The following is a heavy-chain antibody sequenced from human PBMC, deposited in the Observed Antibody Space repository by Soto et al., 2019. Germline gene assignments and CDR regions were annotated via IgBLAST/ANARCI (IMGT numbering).Heavy chain of an antibody. J-gene: IGHJ6*02. CDR1: GFTFSSYA. Sequence: EVQLLESGGGLVQPGGSLRLSCAASGFTFSSYAMSWVRQAPGKGLEWVSAISGSGGSTYYADSVKGRFTISRDNSKNTRYLQMNSLKAEDTAVYDCEKAPDYYDSSGYGDGMDVWGQGTTVTVSS. V-gene: IGHV3-23*01. CDR2: ISGSGGST. CDR3: EKAPDYYDSSGYGDGMDV. D-gene: IGHD3-22*01.